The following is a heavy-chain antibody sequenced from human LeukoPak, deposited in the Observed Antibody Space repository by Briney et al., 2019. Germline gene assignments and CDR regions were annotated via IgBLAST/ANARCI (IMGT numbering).Heavy chain of an antibody. V-gene: IGHV3-30*01. J-gene: IGHJ3*02. CDR3: ARGYRPYDDAFDI. CDR1: GFTLTTYA. CDR2: FSYDGSIR. Sequence: GGSLRLSCAVSGFTLTTYAMHWVRQAPGKGLDGVAMFSYDGSIRYNADSVQGRFTISRDTSQNTLDLQMDSLRPDDTAVYYCARGYRPYDDAFDIWGHGTLVTVSS. D-gene: IGHD3-16*02.